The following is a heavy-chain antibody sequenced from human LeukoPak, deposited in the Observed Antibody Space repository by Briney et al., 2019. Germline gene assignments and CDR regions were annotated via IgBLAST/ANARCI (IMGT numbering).Heavy chain of an antibody. V-gene: IGHV1-69*06. CDR1: GGTFSSYA. CDR3: ARSRISNYGDYTYYFDY. Sequence: EASVKVSCKASGGTFSSYAISWVRQAPGQGLEWMGGIIPIFGTANYAQKFQGRVTITADKSTSTAYMELSSLRSEGTAVYYCARSRISNYGDYTYYFDYWGQGTLVTVSS. CDR2: IIPIFGTA. D-gene: IGHD4-17*01. J-gene: IGHJ4*02.